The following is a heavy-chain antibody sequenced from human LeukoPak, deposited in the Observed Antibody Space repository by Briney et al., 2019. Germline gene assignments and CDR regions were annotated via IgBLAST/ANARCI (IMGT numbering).Heavy chain of an antibody. J-gene: IGHJ4*02. V-gene: IGHV3-15*07. Sequence: SGGSLRLSCAASGFIFTGAWMNWVRQAPGKGPEWVGRIKDKSNDEKIDYAAPVKGRFTLSRDDSKNTLFLQMNSLKIEDTAVYYCTTMAGIVGAKYFDYWGQGILVTVSS. CDR1: GFIFTGAW. D-gene: IGHD1-26*01. CDR3: TTMAGIVGAKYFDY. CDR2: IKDKSNDEKI.